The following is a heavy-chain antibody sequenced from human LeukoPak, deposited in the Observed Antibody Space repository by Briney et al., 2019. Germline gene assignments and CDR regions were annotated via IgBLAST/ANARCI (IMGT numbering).Heavy chain of an antibody. Sequence: GGSLRLSCADSGFTVSSNYMSWVRLAPGKGLEWVSGIYSGGSTYYADSVKGRFTISRDNSKNTLYLQMNSLRAEDTAVYYCAGTTVTTPGYYYYGMDVWGQGTTVTVSS. J-gene: IGHJ6*02. CDR1: GFTVSSNY. CDR3: AGTTVTTPGYYYYGMDV. CDR2: IYSGGST. D-gene: IGHD4-17*01. V-gene: IGHV3-53*01.